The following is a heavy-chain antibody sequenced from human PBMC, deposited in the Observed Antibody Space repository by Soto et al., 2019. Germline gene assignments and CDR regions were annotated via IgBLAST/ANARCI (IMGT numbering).Heavy chain of an antibody. CDR2: IYQSGST. Sequence: QVHLQELGPGLVKPSGTLSLTCTVSGGSISSRNWWSWLRQSPTKGLEWIGEIYQSGSTNYNPSLESRVTISVDKSKNQFSLELTSLTAADTAVYYCAKDRLWGSSDRGAPDDFEVWGQGTMVTVS. D-gene: IGHD6-6*01. J-gene: IGHJ3*01. CDR3: AKDRLWGSSDRGAPDDFEV. CDR1: GGSISSRNW. V-gene: IGHV4-4*02.